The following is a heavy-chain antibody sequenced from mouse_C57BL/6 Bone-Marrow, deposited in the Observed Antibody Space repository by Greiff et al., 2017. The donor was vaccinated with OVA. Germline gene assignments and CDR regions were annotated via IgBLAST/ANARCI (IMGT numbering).Heavy chain of an antibody. CDR1: GFTFSSYA. V-gene: IGHV5-4*03. CDR3: ASLVDY. CDR2: ISDGGSYT. Sequence: EVKLVESGGGLVKPGGSLKLSCAASGFTFSSYAMSWVRQTPEKRLEWVATISDGGSYTYYPDNVKGRFTISRDNAKNNLYLQMSHLKFEDTAMYYCASLVDYWGQGTTLTVSS. J-gene: IGHJ2*01.